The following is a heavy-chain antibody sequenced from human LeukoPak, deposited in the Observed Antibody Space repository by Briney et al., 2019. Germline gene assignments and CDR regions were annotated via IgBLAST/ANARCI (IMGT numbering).Heavy chain of an antibody. CDR1: GYTFTGYY. J-gene: IGHJ4*02. CDR3: AREDPGFSLPFDY. Sequence: ASVKVSCKASGYTFTGYYMHWVRQAPGQRLEWMGWINPKSGDTKYAQKFQGRVTMTRDMSTSTVYMELSSLRSEDTAVYYCAREDPGFSLPFDYWGQGTLVTVSS. CDR2: INPKSGDT. V-gene: IGHV1-2*02. D-gene: IGHD3-3*01.